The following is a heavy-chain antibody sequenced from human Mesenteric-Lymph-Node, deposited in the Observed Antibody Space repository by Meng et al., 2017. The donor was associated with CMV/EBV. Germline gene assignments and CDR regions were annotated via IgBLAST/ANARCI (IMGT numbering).Heavy chain of an antibody. V-gene: IGHV3-23*01. J-gene: IGHJ4*02. CDR3: AKNYDFWSGTLDY. D-gene: IGHD3-3*01. CDR1: GFTFSSYA. Sequence: GESLKISCAASGFTFSSYAMSWVRQAPGKGLEWVSGISGSGGSTYYADSVKGRFTISSDSSKNTLYLQMDSLRVEDTAVYYCAKNYDFWSGTLDYWGQGALVTVSS. CDR2: ISGSGGST.